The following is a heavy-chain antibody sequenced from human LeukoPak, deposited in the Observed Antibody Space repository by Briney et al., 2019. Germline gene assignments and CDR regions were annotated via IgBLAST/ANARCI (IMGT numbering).Heavy chain of an antibody. D-gene: IGHD3-3*01. V-gene: IGHV3-30-3*01. Sequence: GGSLRLSCAASGFTFSSYAMHWVRQAPGKGLEWVAVISYGGSNKYYADSVKGRFTISGDNSKNTLYLQMNSLRAEDTAVYYCARDITPPTYDFWSGYYYGMDVWGQGTTVTVSS. CDR3: ARDITPPTYDFWSGYYYGMDV. CDR2: ISYGGSNK. J-gene: IGHJ6*02. CDR1: GFTFSSYA.